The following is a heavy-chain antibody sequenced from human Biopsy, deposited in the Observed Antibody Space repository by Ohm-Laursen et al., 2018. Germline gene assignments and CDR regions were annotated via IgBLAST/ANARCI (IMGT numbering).Heavy chain of an antibody. CDR2: IIPMLDVA. J-gene: IGHJ4*02. D-gene: IGHD1-1*01. Sequence: SVKVSCKASGGSFSTYAVSWVRQAPGQGLEWMGKIIPMLDVANYAQRFQGRVTITADKLTSTAYMELASLRSEDTAVYYCAADINVWNVSYWGQGTQVTVSS. CDR1: GGSFSTYA. CDR3: AADINVWNVSY. V-gene: IGHV1-69*04.